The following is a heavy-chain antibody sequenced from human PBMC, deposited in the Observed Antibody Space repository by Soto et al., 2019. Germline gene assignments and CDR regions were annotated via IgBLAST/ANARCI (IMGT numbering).Heavy chain of an antibody. CDR3: ARSAILTGYPYNWFGP. D-gene: IGHD3-9*01. V-gene: IGHV1-2*04. CDR1: GYTFTGYY. CDR2: INPNSGGT. Sequence: ASVKVSCKASGYTFTGYYMHWVRQAPGQGLEWMGWINPNSGGTNYAQKFQGWVTMTRDTSISTAYMELSRLRSDDTAVYYCARSAILTGYPYNWFGPWGQGTLVTVSS. J-gene: IGHJ5*02.